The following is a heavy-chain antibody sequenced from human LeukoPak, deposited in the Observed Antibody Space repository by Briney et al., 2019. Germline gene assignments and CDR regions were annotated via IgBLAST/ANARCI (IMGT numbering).Heavy chain of an antibody. V-gene: IGHV3-64*01. Sequence: GGSLRLSCAASGFTFSSYAMHWVRQAPGKGLEYVSAISSNGGSTYYANSVKGRFTISRGNSKNTPYLQMGSLRAEDMAVYYCARSTTVTAEFDYWGQGTLVTVSS. D-gene: IGHD4-17*01. CDR1: GFTFSSYA. CDR2: ISSNGGST. CDR3: ARSTTVTAEFDY. J-gene: IGHJ4*02.